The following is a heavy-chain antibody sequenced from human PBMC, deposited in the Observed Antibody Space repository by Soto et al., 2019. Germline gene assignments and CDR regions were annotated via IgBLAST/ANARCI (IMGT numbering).Heavy chain of an antibody. V-gene: IGHV3-30-3*01. CDR1: GFTFSSYA. J-gene: IGHJ4*02. CDR2: ISYDGSNK. Sequence: QVQLVESGGGVVQPGRSLRLSCAASGFTFSSYAMHWVRQAPGKGLEWVAVISYDGSNKYYADSVKGRFTISRDNSKNTLYLQMNSLRAEDTAVYYCARDRGGDGYNFKPFDYWGQRTLVTVSS. D-gene: IGHD5-12*01. CDR3: ARDRGGDGYNFKPFDY.